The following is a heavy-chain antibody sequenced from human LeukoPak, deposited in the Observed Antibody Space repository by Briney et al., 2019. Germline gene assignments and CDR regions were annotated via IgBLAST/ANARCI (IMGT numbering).Heavy chain of an antibody. V-gene: IGHV3-53*01. Sequence: GGSLRLSCAASGFTVITNDMTWVRQAPGKGLEWVSVYSDGNAKYADSVQGRFTISRDNSKNTLYLEMNSLSPDDTAVYYCARGVEPLAANTLAYWGQGTLVTVSS. CDR1: GFTVITND. CDR2: YSDGNA. J-gene: IGHJ4*02. D-gene: IGHD1-14*01. CDR3: ARGVEPLAANTLAY.